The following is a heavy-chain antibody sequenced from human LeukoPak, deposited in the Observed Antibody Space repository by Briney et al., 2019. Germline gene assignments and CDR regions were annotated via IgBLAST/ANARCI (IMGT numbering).Heavy chain of an antibody. CDR2: IKSDGSTT. CDR1: GFTFSSYW. J-gene: IGHJ4*02. Sequence: GGSLRLSCAASGFTFSSYWMHWVRQAPGKGLVWVSRIKSDGSTTTYADSVKGRFTISRDNAKNTLYLQMNSLRAEDTAVYYCARVVDTHFDYWGQGTLVTVPS. CDR3: ARVVDTHFDY. V-gene: IGHV3-74*01. D-gene: IGHD5-18*01.